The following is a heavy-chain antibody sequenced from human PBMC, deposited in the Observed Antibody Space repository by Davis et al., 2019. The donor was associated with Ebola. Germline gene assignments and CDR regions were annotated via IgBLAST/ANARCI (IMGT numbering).Heavy chain of an antibody. CDR2: MNQDGRIR. J-gene: IGHJ6*02. V-gene: IGHV3-74*01. CDR3: ARDRYFWNHEEGYGMDV. CDR1: GFTFSTYW. Sequence: PGGSLRLSCKASGFTFSTYWMHWVRQAPGKGLEWVSRMNQDGRIRDYAASVKGRFTISRDNTQSTLFLQMNSLRVEDTAVYFCARDRYFWNHEEGYGMDVWGQGTTVTVSS. D-gene: IGHD1-20*01.